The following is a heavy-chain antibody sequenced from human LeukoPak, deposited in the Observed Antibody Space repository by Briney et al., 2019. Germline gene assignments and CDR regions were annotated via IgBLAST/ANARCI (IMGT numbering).Heavy chain of an antibody. CDR2: IYYSGST. V-gene: IGHV4-59*01. J-gene: IGHJ4*02. Sequence: PETLSLTCTVSGGSISSYYWSWIRQPPGKGLEWIGYIYYSGSTNYNPSLKSRVTISVDTSKNQFSLKLSSVTAADTAVYYRARGGGWYYFDYWGQGTLVTVSS. D-gene: IGHD6-19*01. CDR1: GGSISSYY. CDR3: ARGGGWYYFDY.